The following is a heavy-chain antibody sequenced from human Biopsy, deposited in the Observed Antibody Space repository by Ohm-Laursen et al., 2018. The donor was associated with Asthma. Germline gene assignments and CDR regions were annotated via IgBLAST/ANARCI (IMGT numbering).Heavy chain of an antibody. V-gene: IGHV4-39*02. J-gene: IGHJ2*01. CDR3: ARAVSSSSYWYFDL. Sequence: SQTLSLTWIVSGDAMSTSGSYWGWIRQSPGKGLEWIGSIYYSGRTYNNPSLESRVTISADTSKNPFSLKVTSVTAADTAVYYCARAVSSSSYWYFDLWGRGDLVTVSS. CDR1: GDAMSTSGSY. D-gene: IGHD6-6*01. CDR2: IYYSGRT.